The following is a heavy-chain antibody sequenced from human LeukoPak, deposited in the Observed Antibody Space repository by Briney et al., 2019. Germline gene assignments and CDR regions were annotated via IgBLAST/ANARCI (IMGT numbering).Heavy chain of an antibody. Sequence: GGSLRPSCGASGFTFSTYAMNWVRQAPGKGLEWVSVISVSGLSTYYGDSVKGRFTISRDNSKNTLYLQMNSLRAEDTAVYYCARGPSGYHNTGGQGTLVTVSS. CDR3: ARGPSGYHNT. CDR2: ISVSGLST. J-gene: IGHJ4*02. D-gene: IGHD5-12*01. V-gene: IGHV3-23*01. CDR1: GFTFSTYA.